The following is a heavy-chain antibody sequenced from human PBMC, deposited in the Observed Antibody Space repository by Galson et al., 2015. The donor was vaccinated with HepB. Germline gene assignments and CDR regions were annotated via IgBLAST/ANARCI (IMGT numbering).Heavy chain of an antibody. CDR1: GFTFNDYY. Sequence: SLRLSCAVSGFTFNDYYMSWIRQAPGKGLEWISYISSSGSYTDYADSVKGRFTISRDNAKNSLYLQMSSLRAEDTAVYYCARDCPDGDGDYLDYWGQGTLITVSS. V-gene: IGHV3-11*06. D-gene: IGHD4-17*01. CDR3: ARDCPDGDGDYLDY. J-gene: IGHJ4*02. CDR2: ISSSGSYT.